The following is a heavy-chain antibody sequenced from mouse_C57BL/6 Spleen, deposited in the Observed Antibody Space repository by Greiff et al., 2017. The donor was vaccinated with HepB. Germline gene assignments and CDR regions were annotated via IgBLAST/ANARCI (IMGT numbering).Heavy chain of an antibody. CDR3: ARDLYYYGSGFAY. Sequence: EVKLMESGGGLVKPGGSLKLSCAASGFTFSSYAMSWVRQTPEKRLEWVATISDGGSYTYYPDNVKGRFTISRDNAKNNLYLQMSHLKSEDTAMYYCARDLYYYGSGFAYWGQGTLVTVSA. D-gene: IGHD1-1*01. V-gene: IGHV5-4*01. J-gene: IGHJ3*01. CDR1: GFTFSSYA. CDR2: ISDGGSYT.